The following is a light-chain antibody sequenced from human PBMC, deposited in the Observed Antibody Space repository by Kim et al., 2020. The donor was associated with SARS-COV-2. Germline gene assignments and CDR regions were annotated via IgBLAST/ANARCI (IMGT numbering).Light chain of an antibody. CDR2: RNI. V-gene: IGLV1-47*01. CDR3: AAWDDSLRGVV. CDR1: SSNIGSNY. J-gene: IGLJ3*02. Sequence: QSVLTQPPSASGTPGQRVTISCSGSSSNIGSNYVYWYQQLPGTAPKLLIYRNIQRPSGVPARFSGSKSGTSVSLAISGLRSEDVADYYCAAWDDSLRGVVFGGGTQLTVL.